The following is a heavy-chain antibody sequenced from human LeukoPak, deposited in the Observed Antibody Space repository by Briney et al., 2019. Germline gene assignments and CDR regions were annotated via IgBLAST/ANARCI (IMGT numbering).Heavy chain of an antibody. CDR1: GGTFSSYA. CDR3: AKTIVVVPAASPYYYYMDA. D-gene: IGHD2-2*01. Sequence: SVKVSCKASGGTFSSYAISWVRQAPGQGLEWMGGIISIFGTANYAQKFQGRVTITADESTSTAYMELSSLRSEDTAVYYCAKTIVVVPAASPYYYYMDAWGKGTTVTVSS. CDR2: IISIFGTA. J-gene: IGHJ6*03. V-gene: IGHV1-69*13.